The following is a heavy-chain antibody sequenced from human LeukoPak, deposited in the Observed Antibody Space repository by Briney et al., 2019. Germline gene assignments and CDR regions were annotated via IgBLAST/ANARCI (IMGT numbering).Heavy chain of an antibody. Sequence: ASVKVSCKASGYTFTSYDINWVRQATGQGLEWMGWMNPNSGNTGYAQKFQGRVTITRNTSISTAYMELSSLRSEDTAVYYCARGVGRVGFSYYYYGIDVWGQGTTVTVSS. V-gene: IGHV1-8*03. CDR2: MNPNSGNT. CDR1: GYTFTSYD. CDR3: ARGVGRVGFSYYYYGIDV. J-gene: IGHJ6*02. D-gene: IGHD1-26*01.